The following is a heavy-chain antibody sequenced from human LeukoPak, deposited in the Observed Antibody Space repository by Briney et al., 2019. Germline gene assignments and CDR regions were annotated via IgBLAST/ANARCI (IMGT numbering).Heavy chain of an antibody. J-gene: IGHJ5*02. CDR2: INPNSGGT. CDR1: GYTFTGYY. Sequence: ASVKVSCKASGYTFTGYYMHWVRQAPGQGLEWMGWINPNSGGTNYAQKFQGRVTMTRDTSISTAYMELSRLRSDDTAVYYCARDSYYYDSSGYYQFGPWGQGTLVTVSS. CDR3: ARDSYYYDSSGYYQFGP. V-gene: IGHV1-2*02. D-gene: IGHD3-22*01.